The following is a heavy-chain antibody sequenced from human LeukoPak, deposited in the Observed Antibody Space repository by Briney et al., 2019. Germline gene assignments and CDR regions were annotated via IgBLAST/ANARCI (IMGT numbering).Heavy chain of an antibody. Sequence: GGSLRLSCAASGFTFSSYWMSRVRQAPGKGLEWVANIKQDGSEKYYVDSVKGRFTISRDNPKNTLYLQMNSLRAEDTAVYYCARGGGYYYYDSSGSDYWGQGTLVTVSS. J-gene: IGHJ4*02. CDR3: ARGGGYYYYDSSGSDY. CDR2: IKQDGSEK. D-gene: IGHD3-22*01. CDR1: GFTFSSYW. V-gene: IGHV3-7*01.